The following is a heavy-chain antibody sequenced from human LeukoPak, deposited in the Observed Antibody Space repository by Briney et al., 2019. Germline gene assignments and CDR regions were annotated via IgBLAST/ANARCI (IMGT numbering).Heavy chain of an antibody. CDR1: GYTFTSYA. CDR3: ARDKGITRYIDY. J-gene: IGHJ4*02. V-gene: IGHV1-3*01. CDR2: INAGNGNT. D-gene: IGHD1-14*01. Sequence: ASVTVSCKASGYTFTSYAMHWVRQAPGQRLEWMGWINAGNGNTKYSQKFQGRVTITRDTSASTAYMELSSLRSEDTAVYYCARDKGITRYIDYWGQGTLVTVSS.